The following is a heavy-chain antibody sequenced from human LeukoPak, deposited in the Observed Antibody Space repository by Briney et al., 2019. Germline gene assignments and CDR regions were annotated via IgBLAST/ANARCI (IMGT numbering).Heavy chain of an antibody. CDR1: GYGFTSYW. V-gene: IGHV5-51*01. D-gene: IGHD3-16*01. CDR2: IYPGDSDT. J-gene: IGHJ3*02. Sequence: GESLKISCKGSGYGFTSYWIGWVRRMPGKGLEWMGIIYPGDSDTRYSPSFQGQVTISADKSISTAYLQWSSLKASDTAMYYCARAPHYDYVWGSPGAFDIWGQGTMVTVSS. CDR3: ARAPHYDYVWGSPGAFDI.